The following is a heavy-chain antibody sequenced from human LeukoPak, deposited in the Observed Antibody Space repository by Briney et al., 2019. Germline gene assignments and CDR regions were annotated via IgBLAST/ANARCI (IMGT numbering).Heavy chain of an antibody. J-gene: IGHJ4*02. V-gene: IGHV3-53*01. D-gene: IGHD2-2*01. CDR2: IYSGGST. Sequence: PGGSLRLSCAASGFTVSSNYMSWVRQAPGKGLEWVSVIYSGGSTYYADSVKGRFTISRDNSKNTLYLQMNSLRAEDTAVYYCARHFYCSSTSCYLPIGYWGQGTLVTVSS. CDR3: ARHFYCSSTSCYLPIGY. CDR1: GFTVSSNY.